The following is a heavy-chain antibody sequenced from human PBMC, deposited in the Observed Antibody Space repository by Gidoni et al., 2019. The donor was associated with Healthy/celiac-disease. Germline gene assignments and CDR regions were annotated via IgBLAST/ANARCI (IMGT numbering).Heavy chain of an antibody. CDR1: GLTFSRYS. V-gene: IGHV3-33*01. CDR2: IWYDVRNK. CDR3: ARDPGYDILTGLCDY. Sequence: QVQLVVSGGGVVQPGRYLSLSCAASGLTFSRYSMPWVRQAPGKVLEWVAVIWYDVRNKYYAYSVKGRFTISRDNSKNTLYLQMNSLRAEDTAVYYWARDPGYDILTGLCDYWGQGTLVTVSS. D-gene: IGHD3-9*01. J-gene: IGHJ4*02.